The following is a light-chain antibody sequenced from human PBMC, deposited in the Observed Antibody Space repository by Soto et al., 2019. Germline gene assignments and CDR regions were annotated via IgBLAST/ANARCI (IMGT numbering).Light chain of an antibody. Sequence: QSVLTQLPSASGTPGQRVTISCSGSRSNIETNSVNWYQQLPGTAPKLLIYFNNQRPSGVPDRFSGSKSGTSASLAISGLQSEDEADYYCAAWDDGLNGVVFGGGTKLTVL. V-gene: IGLV1-44*01. J-gene: IGLJ3*02. CDR2: FNN. CDR3: AAWDDGLNGVV. CDR1: RSNIETNS.